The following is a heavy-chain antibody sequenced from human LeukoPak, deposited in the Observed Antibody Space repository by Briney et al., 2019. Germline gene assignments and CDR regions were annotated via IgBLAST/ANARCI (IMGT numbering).Heavy chain of an antibody. D-gene: IGHD4-17*01. Sequence: SETLSLTCTVSGGSISSSSYYWGWIRQPPGKGLEWIGSIYYSGSTYYNPSLKSRVTISVDTSKNQFSLKLSSVTAADTAVYYCARLRLRIDYWGQGTLVTVSS. CDR2: IYYSGST. J-gene: IGHJ4*02. CDR3: ARLRLRIDY. CDR1: GGSISSSSYY. V-gene: IGHV4-39*01.